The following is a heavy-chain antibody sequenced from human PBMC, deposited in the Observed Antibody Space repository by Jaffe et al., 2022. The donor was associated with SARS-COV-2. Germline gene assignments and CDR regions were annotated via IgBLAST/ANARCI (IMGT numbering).Heavy chain of an antibody. V-gene: IGHV4-61*02. CDR1: AGSISSGSYY. J-gene: IGHJ6*02. CDR3: AGVLFNYDSWSGYSGGMDV. CDR2: IYSSGGT. D-gene: IGHD3-3*01. Sequence: QVQLQESGPGLVKPSQTLSLTCTVSAGSISSGSYYWSWIRQPAGQGLEWIGRIYSSGGTNYNPSFQSRVTISIDTSKNQFSLRLSSVTAADTAVYFCAGVLFNYDSWSGYSGGMDVWGQGTRVTVSS.